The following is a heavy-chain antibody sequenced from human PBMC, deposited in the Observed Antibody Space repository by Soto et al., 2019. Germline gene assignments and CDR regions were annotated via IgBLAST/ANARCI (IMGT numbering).Heavy chain of an antibody. Sequence: SETLSLTCAVSGGSISSGGYSWSWIRQPPGKGLEWIGYIYHSGSTYYNPSLKSRVTISVDRSKNQFSLKLSSVTAADTAVYYCARDLHGSGWLSWGQGTLVTVSS. CDR2: IYHSGST. D-gene: IGHD6-19*01. J-gene: IGHJ4*02. V-gene: IGHV4-30-2*01. CDR3: ARDLHGSGWLS. CDR1: GGSISSGGYS.